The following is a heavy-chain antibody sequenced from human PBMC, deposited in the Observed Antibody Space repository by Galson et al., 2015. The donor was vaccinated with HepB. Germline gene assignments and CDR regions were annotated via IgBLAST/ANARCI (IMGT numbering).Heavy chain of an antibody. Sequence: QSGAEVKKPGGSLKISCKASGYSFTTHWIGWMRQMPGKGLEWMGIIFPGDSDTRYSPSFQGQVTMSVDKSISTAYLQWSSLKAADTAMYYCARLGGGMTTSLYYYYYMDVWGQGTTVTVSS. CDR2: IFPGDSDT. CDR1: GYSFTTHW. J-gene: IGHJ6*03. CDR3: ARLGGGMTTSLYYYYYMDV. D-gene: IGHD3-16*01. V-gene: IGHV5-51*03.